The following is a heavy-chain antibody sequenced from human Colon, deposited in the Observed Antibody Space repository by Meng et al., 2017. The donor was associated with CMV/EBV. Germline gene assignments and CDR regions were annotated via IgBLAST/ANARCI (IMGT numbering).Heavy chain of an antibody. CDR1: GFSLRTPEVG. CDR3: AHGRGWLTDY. J-gene: IGHJ4*02. Sequence: ITLTESGPTLVKPTQTRTLTCTFSGFSLRTPEVGVHWIRQPPGKALEWLALIYWDDDNQFRPSLKNRITITKDTSKNQVVLTMTNMDPVDTATYYCAHGRGWLTDYWGQGTLVTVSS. V-gene: IGHV2-5*02. D-gene: IGHD6-19*01. CDR2: IYWDDDN.